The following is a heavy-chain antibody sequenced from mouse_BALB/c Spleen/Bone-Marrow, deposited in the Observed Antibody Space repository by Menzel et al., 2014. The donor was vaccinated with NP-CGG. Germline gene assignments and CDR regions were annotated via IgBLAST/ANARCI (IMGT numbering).Heavy chain of an antibody. CDR2: IYPADALT. J-gene: IGHJ4*01. CDR1: GYAFSTSW. Sequence: QVQLQQPGPELVKPGASVKISCKASGYAFSTSWMYWVKQRPGQGLEWIGRIYPADALTNYNGMFKDKATLTADRSSSTAYMQLSSLTSVDSAVYFCARMDYWGQGTSVTVSS. CDR3: ARMDY. V-gene: IGHV1-82*01.